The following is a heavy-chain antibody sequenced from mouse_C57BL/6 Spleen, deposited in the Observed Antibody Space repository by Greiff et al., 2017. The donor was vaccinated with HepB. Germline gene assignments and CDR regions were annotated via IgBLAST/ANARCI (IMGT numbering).Heavy chain of an antibody. Sequence: VQLQQSGPELVKPGASVKISCKASGYAFSSSWMNWVKQRPGKGLEWIGRIYPGDGDTNYNGKFKGKATLTADKSSSTAYMQLSSLTSEDSAVYFCARSALYDGYYAWFAYWGQGTLVTVSA. CDR2: IYPGDGDT. CDR3: ARSALYDGYYAWFAY. D-gene: IGHD2-3*01. V-gene: IGHV1-82*01. CDR1: GYAFSSSW. J-gene: IGHJ3*01.